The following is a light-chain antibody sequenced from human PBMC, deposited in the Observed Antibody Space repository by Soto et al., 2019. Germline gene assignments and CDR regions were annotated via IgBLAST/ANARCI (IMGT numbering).Light chain of an antibody. CDR1: QTISSW. CDR2: KAS. J-gene: IGKJ1*01. V-gene: IGKV1-5*03. CDR3: QHYNSYSEA. Sequence: DIQMTQSPSTLSGSVGDRVTITCRASQTISSWLAWYQQKPGKAPKLLIYKASTLKSGVPSRFSGSGSGTKFTLTISSLTPDDFATYYCQHYNSYSEAFGQGTKVELK.